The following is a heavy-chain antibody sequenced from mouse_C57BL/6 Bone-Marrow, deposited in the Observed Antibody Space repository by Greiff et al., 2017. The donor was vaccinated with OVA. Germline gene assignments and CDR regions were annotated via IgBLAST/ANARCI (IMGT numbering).Heavy chain of an antibody. J-gene: IGHJ2*01. CDR2: IDPANGNT. CDR3: ARESPEVGGYYNFDY. D-gene: IGHD2-3*01. CDR1: GFNIKNTY. V-gene: IGHV14-3*01. Sequence: VQLKQSVAELVRPGASVKLSCTASGFNIKNTYMHWVKQRPEQGLEWIGRIDPANGNTKYAPKFPGKATITADTSSNTAYLQLSSLTSEDTAIYYCARESPEVGGYYNFDYWGQGTTLTVSS.